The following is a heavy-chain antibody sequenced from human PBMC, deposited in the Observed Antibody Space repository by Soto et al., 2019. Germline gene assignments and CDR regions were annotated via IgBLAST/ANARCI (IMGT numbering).Heavy chain of an antibody. J-gene: IGHJ4*02. V-gene: IGHV4-59*01. CDR3: AKSLWDTSGWKTDY. CDR2: IYYSGSI. CDR1: GDSISSLY. Sequence: PSETLSVTCTVSGDSISSLYWSWIRQPPGKGLEWIGYIYYSGSINYNPSLKSRVTISVDPSKNQFSLRLSSVTAADTAVYYCAKSLWDTSGWKTDYWGQGTLVTVSS. D-gene: IGHD6-19*01.